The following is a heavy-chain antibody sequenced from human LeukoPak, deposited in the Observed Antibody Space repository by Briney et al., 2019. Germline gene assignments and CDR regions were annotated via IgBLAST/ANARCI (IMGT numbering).Heavy chain of an antibody. Sequence: SETLSLTCTVSGGSISSSSYYWGWIRQPPGKGLEWIGSIYYSGSTYYNPSLKSRVTISVDTSKNQFSLKLSSVTAADTAVYYCARHSYYYDSSGYHYYFDYWGQGTLVTVSS. CDR2: IYYSGST. CDR1: GGSISSSSYY. J-gene: IGHJ4*02. V-gene: IGHV4-39*01. D-gene: IGHD3-22*01. CDR3: ARHSYYYDSSGYHYYFDY.